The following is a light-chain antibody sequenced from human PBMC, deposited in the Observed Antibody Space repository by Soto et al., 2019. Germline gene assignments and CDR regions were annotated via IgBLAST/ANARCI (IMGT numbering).Light chain of an antibody. Sequence: DIQMTQSPSTLSASVGDRVTITCRASQSINSWLAWYQQEPGKAPKLLIYKASSLESGVPSRFSVSGSGTEFTLTLSSLQPDDFATYYCQHYNSYPPWTFGQGTKVEIK. V-gene: IGKV1-5*03. CDR1: QSINSW. CDR2: KAS. CDR3: QHYNSYPPWT. J-gene: IGKJ1*01.